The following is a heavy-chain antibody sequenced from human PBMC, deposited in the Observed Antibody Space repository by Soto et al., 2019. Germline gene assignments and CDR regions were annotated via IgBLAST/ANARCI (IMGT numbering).Heavy chain of an antibody. D-gene: IGHD3-10*01. CDR3: AREWAEMIRGVPSRRPGYFDY. CDR2: IYHSGSA. CDR1: GFSISSGYN. J-gene: IGHJ4*02. Sequence: TLSLTCAVSGFSISSGYNWGWIRQSPGKGLEWIASIYHSGSAYYRPSLESRVTISVDTSKNQFSLNLVSVTAADTAVYYCAREWAEMIRGVPSRRPGYFDYWGQGALVTVSS. V-gene: IGHV4-38-2*02.